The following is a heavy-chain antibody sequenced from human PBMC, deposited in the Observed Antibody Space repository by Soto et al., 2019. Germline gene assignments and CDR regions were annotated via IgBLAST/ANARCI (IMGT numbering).Heavy chain of an antibody. CDR1: GGSISSGGYY. J-gene: IGHJ4*02. Sequence: QVQLQESGPGLVKPSQTLSLTCTVSGGSISSGGYYWSWIRQHPGKGLEWIGYIYYSGSTYYNPSLKSRVTISVDASKNQFSLKLSSVTAADTAVYYCAREELRSGYYYYPTKNWGQGTLVTVSS. V-gene: IGHV4-31*03. CDR3: AREELRSGYYYYPTKN. CDR2: IYYSGST. D-gene: IGHD3-22*01.